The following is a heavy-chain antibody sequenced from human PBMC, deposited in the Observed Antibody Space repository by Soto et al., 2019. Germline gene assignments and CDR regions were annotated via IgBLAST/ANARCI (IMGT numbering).Heavy chain of an antibody. V-gene: IGHV1-18*01. J-gene: IGHJ4*02. Sequence: ASVKVSCKASGYTFTSYGISWVRQAPGQGLEWMGWISASKGNTNYAQKLQDSVTLTTDTSTSTAYMELRSLRSDDTAVYYCARDLYVGYYYGPLDYWGQGTLVTVSS. D-gene: IGHD5-18*01. CDR1: GYTFTSYG. CDR3: ARDLYVGYYYGPLDY. CDR2: ISASKGNT.